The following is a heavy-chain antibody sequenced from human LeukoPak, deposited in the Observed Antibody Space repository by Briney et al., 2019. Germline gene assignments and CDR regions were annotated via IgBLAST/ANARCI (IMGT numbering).Heavy chain of an antibody. D-gene: IGHD1-1*01. CDR2: IRSKAYGETA. J-gene: IGHJ4*02. Sequence: GGSLRLSCTASGFTFGDYAMSWIRQAPGKGLEWVGYIRSKAYGETADYAASVKGRFTISRDDSKAIAYLQMNSLKTEDTAVYHCTRDRGAYNLYDYWGQGTLVTVSS. CDR3: TRDRGAYNLYDY. V-gene: IGHV3-49*03. CDR1: GFTFGDYA.